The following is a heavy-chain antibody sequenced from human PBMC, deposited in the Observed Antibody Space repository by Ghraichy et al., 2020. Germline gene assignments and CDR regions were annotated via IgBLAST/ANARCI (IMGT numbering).Heavy chain of an antibody. J-gene: IGHJ2*01. CDR1: GFTFSSYG. D-gene: IGHD4-11*01. CDR3: AKDLGKWGYGNFWANWYFDL. V-gene: IGHV3-30*18. CDR2: ISYDGSNK. Sequence: GGSLRLSCAASGFTFSSYGMHWVRQAPGKGLEWVAVISYDGSNKYYADSVKGRFTISRDNSKNTLYLQMNSLRPDDTAVYYCAKDLGKWGYGNFWANWYFDLWGRGTLVTVSS.